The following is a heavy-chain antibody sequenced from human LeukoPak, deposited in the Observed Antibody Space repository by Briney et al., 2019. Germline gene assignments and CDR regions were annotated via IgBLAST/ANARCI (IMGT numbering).Heavy chain of an antibody. CDR2: IYTSGST. CDR3: ARHWRDLYGDYYNWFDP. J-gene: IGHJ5*02. D-gene: IGHD4-17*01. CDR1: GGSISSYY. V-gene: IGHV4-4*07. Sequence: SETLSLTCTVSGGSISSYYWSWIRQPAGKGLEWIGRIYTSGSTNYNPSLKSRVTMAVDTSKNQFSLKLSSVTAADTAVYYCARHWRDLYGDYYNWFDPWGQGTLVTVSS.